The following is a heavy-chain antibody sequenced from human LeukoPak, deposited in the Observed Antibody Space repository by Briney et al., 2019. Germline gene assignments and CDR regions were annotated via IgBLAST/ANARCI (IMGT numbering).Heavy chain of an antibody. CDR2: INPNSGGT. V-gene: IGHV1-2*02. CDR1: GYIFTGYY. CDR3: ARGGARGSSGYDWKSDYYYYYMDV. D-gene: IGHD5-12*01. Sequence: GASVKVSCKASGYIFTGYYLHWVRQAPGQGPEWMGWINPNSGGTNFPQKFQGRVAMTSDTSISTAYMELSRLRSDDTAVYFCARGGARGSSGYDWKSDYYYYYMDVWGKGTTVTISS. J-gene: IGHJ6*03.